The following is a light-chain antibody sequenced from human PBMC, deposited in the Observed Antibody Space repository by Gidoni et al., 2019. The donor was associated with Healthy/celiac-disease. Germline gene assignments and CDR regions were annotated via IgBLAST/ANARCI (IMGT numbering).Light chain of an antibody. CDR1: SSDVGGYNY. V-gene: IGLV2-14*01. CDR3: SSYTSSSTLRV. CDR2: EVS. Sequence: QSALTQPASVSGSPGQSITLSCTGTSSDVGGYNYVSWYQQHPGKAPKLMIYEVSNRPSGVPDRFSGSKSGNTASLTISGLQAEDEADYYCSSYTSSSTLRVFGGGTKLTVL. J-gene: IGLJ3*02.